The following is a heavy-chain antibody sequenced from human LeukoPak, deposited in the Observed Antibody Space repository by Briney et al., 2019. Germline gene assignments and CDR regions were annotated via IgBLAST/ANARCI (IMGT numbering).Heavy chain of an antibody. CDR2: IRYDGSNK. Sequence: PGGSLRLSCAASGFTFSSYAMSWVRQAPGKGLEWVAFIRYDGSNKYYADSVKGRFTISRDNSKNTLYLQMNSLRAEDTAVYYCAKDQGYCSGGSCYSHWFDPWGQGTLVTVSS. CDR3: AKDQGYCSGGSCYSHWFDP. J-gene: IGHJ5*02. D-gene: IGHD2-15*01. V-gene: IGHV3-30*02. CDR1: GFTFSSYA.